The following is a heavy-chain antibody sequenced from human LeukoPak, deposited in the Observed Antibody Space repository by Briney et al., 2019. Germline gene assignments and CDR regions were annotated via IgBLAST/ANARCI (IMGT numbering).Heavy chain of an antibody. Sequence: SETLSLTCAVYGGSFSGYYWSWIRQPPGKGLEWIGETNHSGSTNYNPSLKSRVTISVDTSKNQFSLKLSSVTAADTAVYYCARVRGSGWPPYYYYYMDVWGKGTTVTVSS. CDR3: ARVRGSGWPPYYYYYMDV. CDR1: GGSFSGYY. D-gene: IGHD6-19*01. J-gene: IGHJ6*03. V-gene: IGHV4-34*01. CDR2: TNHSGST.